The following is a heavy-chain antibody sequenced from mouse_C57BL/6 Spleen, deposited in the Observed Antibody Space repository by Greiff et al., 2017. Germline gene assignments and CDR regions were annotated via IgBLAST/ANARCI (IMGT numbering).Heavy chain of an antibody. V-gene: IGHV1-69*01. CDR2: IDPSDSYT. J-gene: IGHJ3*01. CDR3: ARLRGSSGYIAY. Sequence: QVQLQQPGAELVMPGASVKLSCKASGYTFTSYWMHWVKQRPGQGLEWIGEIDPSDSYTNYNQKFKGKSTLTVDKSSSPAYMQLSSLTSEDSAVYYCARLRGSSGYIAYWGQGTLVTVSA. D-gene: IGHD3-2*02. CDR1: GYTFTSYW.